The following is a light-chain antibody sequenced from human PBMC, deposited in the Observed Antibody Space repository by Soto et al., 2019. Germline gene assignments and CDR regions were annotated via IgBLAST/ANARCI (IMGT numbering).Light chain of an antibody. J-gene: IGLJ1*01. V-gene: IGLV2-8*01. CDR1: SSDVGAYNY. Sequence: QSVLTQPPSASGSPGQSVTISCTGTSSDVGAYNYVSWYQQLPGKAPKLIIYEVSKRPSGVPDRFSGSKSGNTASLTVSGLQAEDEADYYCTSYPATYTFFYVFGTGPKVTLL. CDR3: TSYPATYTFFYV. CDR2: EVS.